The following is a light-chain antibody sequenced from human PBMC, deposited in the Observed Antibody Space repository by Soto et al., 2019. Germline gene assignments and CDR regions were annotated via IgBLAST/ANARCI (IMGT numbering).Light chain of an antibody. CDR2: WAS. Sequence: DIVMTQSPDSLLMSLGERATVNCKSSQSVLDSSNNRNYLAWYQQKPGQPPRLLIYWASTRESGVPDRFSGCGSETDFTLTISSLQDEDVAVYYCQQYYSNFPTFGPGTKVDIK. V-gene: IGKV4-1*01. CDR3: QQYYSNFPT. J-gene: IGKJ3*01. CDR1: QSVLDSSNNRNY.